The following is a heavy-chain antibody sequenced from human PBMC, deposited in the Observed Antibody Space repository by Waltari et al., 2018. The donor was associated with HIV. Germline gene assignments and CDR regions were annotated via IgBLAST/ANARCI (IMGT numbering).Heavy chain of an antibody. D-gene: IGHD6-6*01. V-gene: IGHV3-33*01. CDR3: ARGYSSSRWIPLYH. J-gene: IGHJ4*02. CDR2: FWSDGVEI. CDR1: GFTFSNFA. Sequence: QVQLVESGGGVVQPGTSLTLSCAVSGFTFSNFAIHWVRQSPGKGLEWLAVFWSDGVEISYADSVKGRFTISKDSSKKTLYLHLTSLRAEDTALYYCARGYSSSRWIPLYHWGRGTLVTVSS.